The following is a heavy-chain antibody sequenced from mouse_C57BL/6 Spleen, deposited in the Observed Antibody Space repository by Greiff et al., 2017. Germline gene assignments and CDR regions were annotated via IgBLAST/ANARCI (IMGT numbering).Heavy chain of an antibody. CDR1: GYTFTDYE. CDR3: TGYLDY. J-gene: IGHJ2*01. Sequence: VQLQESGAELVRPGASVTLSCKASGYTFTDYEMHWVKQTPVHGLEWIGAIDPETGGTAYNQKFKGKAILTADKSSSTAYMELRSLTSEDSAVYYCTGYLDYWGQGTTLTVSS. V-gene: IGHV1-15*01. CDR2: IDPETGGT. D-gene: IGHD5-1*01.